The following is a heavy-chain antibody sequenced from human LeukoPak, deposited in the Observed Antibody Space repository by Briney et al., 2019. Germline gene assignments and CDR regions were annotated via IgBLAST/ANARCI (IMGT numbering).Heavy chain of an antibody. D-gene: IGHD3-22*01. V-gene: IGHV3-23*01. CDR3: AKTSGSDYWGYYYDH. CDR2: VSGSGGST. Sequence: PGGSLRLSCAVSGFTFNSHGMTWVRQAPGKGLEWVSGVSGSGGSTDYADSVKGRFTISRDNSKNTLYLQLNSLRVEDTAVYYCAKTSGSDYWGYYYDHWGQGTLVTVSS. J-gene: IGHJ4*02. CDR1: GFTFNSHG.